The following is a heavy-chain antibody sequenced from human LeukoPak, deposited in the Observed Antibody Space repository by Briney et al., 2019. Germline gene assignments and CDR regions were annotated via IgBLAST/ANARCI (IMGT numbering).Heavy chain of an antibody. CDR3: AREAAYYYDSS. V-gene: IGHV4-30-4*01. D-gene: IGHD3-22*01. CDR2: IYYSGST. Sequence: PSQTLSLTCTVSGGSISSGDYYWSWIRQPPGKGLEWIGYIYYSGSTYYNPPLKSRVTISVDTSKNQFSLKLSSVTAADTAVYYCAREAAYYYDSSWGQGTLVTVSS. CDR1: GGSISSGDYY. J-gene: IGHJ4*02.